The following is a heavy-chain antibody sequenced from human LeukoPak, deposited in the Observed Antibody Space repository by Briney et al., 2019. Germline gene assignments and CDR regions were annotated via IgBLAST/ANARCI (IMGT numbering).Heavy chain of an antibody. D-gene: IGHD3-10*01. CDR2: FNPNSGDT. CDR1: GYTFTGYY. CDR3: ARDRTYYYGSGEYDP. J-gene: IGHJ5*02. V-gene: IGHV1-2*02. Sequence: ASVKVSCKASGYTFTGYYIHWVRQAPGQGLEWMGWFNPNSGDTKYAQKFEGRVTMTTDTSTSTAYMELRSLRSDDTAVYYCARDRTYYYGSGEYDPWGQGTLVTVSS.